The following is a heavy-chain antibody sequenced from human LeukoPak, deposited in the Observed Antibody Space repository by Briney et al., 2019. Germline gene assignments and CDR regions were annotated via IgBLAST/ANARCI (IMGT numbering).Heavy chain of an antibody. CDR3: ARDDSSGYSKYYFDY. CDR1: GFTFSSYS. CDR2: ISSSSSSI. V-gene: IGHV3-48*02. J-gene: IGHJ4*02. D-gene: IGHD3-22*01. Sequence: GGSLRLSCAASGFTFSSYSMNWVRQAPGKGLEWVSYISSSSSSIYYADSVKGRFTISRDNAKNSLYLQMNSLRDEDTAVYFCARDDSSGYSKYYFDYWGRGTLVTVSS.